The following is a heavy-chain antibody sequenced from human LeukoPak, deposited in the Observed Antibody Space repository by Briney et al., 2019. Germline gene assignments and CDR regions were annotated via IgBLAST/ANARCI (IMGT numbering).Heavy chain of an antibody. J-gene: IGHJ5*02. Sequence: ASVKVSCKASGYTFTGYYMHWVRQAPGQGLEWMGRIKPNSGGTTDAQKFQGRVTMTMDTSISTAYMELTRLRSDDTAVYYCAREEAAAQQYNWFNPWGQGTLVTVSS. V-gene: IGHV1-2*06. CDR2: IKPNSGGT. CDR3: AREEAAAQQYNWFNP. D-gene: IGHD6-13*01. CDR1: GYTFTGYY.